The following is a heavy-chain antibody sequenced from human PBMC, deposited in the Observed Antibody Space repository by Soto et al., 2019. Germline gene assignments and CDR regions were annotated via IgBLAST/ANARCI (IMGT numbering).Heavy chain of an antibody. Sequence: ASVKVSCKASGYTFTSYGISWVRQAPGQGLEWMGWISAYNGNTNYAQKLQGRVTMTTDTSTSTAYMELRSLRSDDTAVYYCARDPTIFGDKALYYYGMDVWGQGTTVTVSS. CDR2: ISAYNGNT. CDR1: GYTFTSYG. D-gene: IGHD3-3*01. CDR3: ARDPTIFGDKALYYYGMDV. J-gene: IGHJ6*02. V-gene: IGHV1-18*01.